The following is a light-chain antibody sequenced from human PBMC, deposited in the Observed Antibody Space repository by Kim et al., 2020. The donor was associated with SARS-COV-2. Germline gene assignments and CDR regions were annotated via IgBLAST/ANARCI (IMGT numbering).Light chain of an antibody. Sequence: QRLTITCTGSSSNIGAGYDVHWYHQLPGTAPKLLIYGNSNRPSGVPDRFSGSKSGTSASLAITGLQAEDEADYYCQSYDSSLSGSVFGGGTQLTVL. J-gene: IGLJ2*01. CDR3: QSYDSSLSGSV. V-gene: IGLV1-40*01. CDR1: SSNIGAGYD. CDR2: GNS.